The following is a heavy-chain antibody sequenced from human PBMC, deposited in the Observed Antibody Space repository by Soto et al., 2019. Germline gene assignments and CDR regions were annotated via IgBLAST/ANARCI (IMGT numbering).Heavy chain of an antibody. Sequence: QVQLQESGPGLVKPSQTLSLTCTASGGSISNDDDYWRWLRQAPGQCLEWIVYIYYGGSTSSNPPLNRRRAISIDTSKNQLSLKLTAVTAADTAVYYCARSNWERRYIDIWGGGTMVTVSS. CDR2: IYYGGST. CDR1: GGSISNDDDY. J-gene: IGHJ2*01. V-gene: IGHV4-30-4*01. CDR3: ARSNWERRYIDI. D-gene: IGHD1-26*01.